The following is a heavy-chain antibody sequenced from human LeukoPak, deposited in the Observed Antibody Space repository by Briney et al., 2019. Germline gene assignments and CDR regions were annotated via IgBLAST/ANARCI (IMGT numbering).Heavy chain of an antibody. J-gene: IGHJ4*02. D-gene: IGHD6-19*01. CDR1: GFTFSSYA. CDR2: LSGRGGST. Sequence: GGSLRLSCAASGFTFSSYAMSWVRQAPGKGLECVSALSGRGGSTYYADSVKVRFTISRDNSKNMLYLQMNSLRAEDTSVYYCAKAGCSSGWYVDWGQGTLVTVSS. V-gene: IGHV3-23*01. CDR3: AKAGCSSGWYVD.